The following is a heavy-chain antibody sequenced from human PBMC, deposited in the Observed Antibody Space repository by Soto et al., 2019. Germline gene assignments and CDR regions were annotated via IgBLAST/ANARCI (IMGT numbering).Heavy chain of an antibody. Sequence: EVQLVESGGGLVQPGGSLRLSCAASRFTFSNYWMSWVRQAPGKGLEWVANIKQDGTEKNYVDSVRGRFTISRDNAKYSLDLQKNSLTAEDTAVYYCASVAIWRQGTLVTVSS. CDR3: ASVAI. CDR2: IKQDGTEK. J-gene: IGHJ4*02. D-gene: IGHD5-12*01. V-gene: IGHV3-7*01. CDR1: RFTFSNYW.